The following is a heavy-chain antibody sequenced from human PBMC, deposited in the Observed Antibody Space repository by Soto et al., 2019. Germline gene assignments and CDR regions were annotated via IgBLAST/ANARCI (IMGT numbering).Heavy chain of an antibody. D-gene: IGHD3-9*01. CDR3: ARKLRYFDWLLPDYYYYYMDV. Sequence: ASVKVSCKASGYTFTIYDINWVLQATGQGLEWMGWMNPNSGNTGYAQKFQGRVTMTRNTSISTAYMELSSLRSEDTAVYYCARKLRYFDWLLPDYYYYYMDVWGKGTTVTVSS. J-gene: IGHJ6*03. CDR2: MNPNSGNT. CDR1: GYTFTIYD. V-gene: IGHV1-8*01.